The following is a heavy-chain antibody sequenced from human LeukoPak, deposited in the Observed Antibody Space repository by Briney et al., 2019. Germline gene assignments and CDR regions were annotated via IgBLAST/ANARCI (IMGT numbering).Heavy chain of an antibody. Sequence: SETLSLTCTVSGGSISSYYWSWIRQPPGKGLEWIGYIYYSGSTNYNPSPKSRVTISVDTSKNQFSLKLSSVTAADTAVYYCARGSHRGYYYGMDVWGQGTTVTVSS. V-gene: IGHV4-59*01. CDR3: ARGSHRGYYYGMDV. CDR2: IYYSGST. J-gene: IGHJ6*02. CDR1: GGSISSYY.